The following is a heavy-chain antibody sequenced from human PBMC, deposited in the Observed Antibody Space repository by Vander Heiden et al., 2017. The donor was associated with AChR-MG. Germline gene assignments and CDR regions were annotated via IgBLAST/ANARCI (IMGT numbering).Heavy chain of an antibody. CDR3: ARGGPLVDTAMGSYYYYYGMDV. D-gene: IGHD5-18*01. V-gene: IGHV1-2*04. J-gene: IGHJ6*02. CDR1: GSTFTGYY. CDR2: INPNSGGT. Sequence: QVQLVQSGAEVKKPGASVKVSCKASGSTFTGYYMPRVGQAPGQGLGWMGWINPNSGGTNYAQKFQGWVTMTRDTSISTAYMELSRLRSDDTAVYYCARGGPLVDTAMGSYYYYYGMDVWGQGTTVTVSS.